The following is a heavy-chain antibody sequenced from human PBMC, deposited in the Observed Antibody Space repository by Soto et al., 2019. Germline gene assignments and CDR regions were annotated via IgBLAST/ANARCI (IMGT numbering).Heavy chain of an antibody. J-gene: IGHJ3*02. CDR1: GFTFSSYD. D-gene: IGHD3-16*02. Sequence: GGSLRLSCAASGFTFSSYDMHWVRQATGKGLEWVSAIGTAGDTYYPGSVKGRFTISRENAKNSLYLQMNSLRAGDTAVYYCARGTTYVWGSYRSSAFDIWGQGTMVTVSS. V-gene: IGHV3-13*01. CDR2: IGTAGDT. CDR3: ARGTTYVWGSYRSSAFDI.